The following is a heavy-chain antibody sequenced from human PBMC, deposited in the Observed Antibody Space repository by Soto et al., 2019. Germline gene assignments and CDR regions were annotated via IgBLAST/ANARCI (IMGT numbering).Heavy chain of an antibody. CDR3: ARDRYIVVVPAAHNCFDP. V-gene: IGHV1-2*02. CDR1: GYTFTGYY. J-gene: IGHJ5*02. D-gene: IGHD2-2*01. Sequence: ASVKLSCKASGYTFTGYYMHWVRQAPGQGLEWMGWINPNSGGTNYAQKFQGRVTMTRDTSISTAYMELSRLRSDDTAVYYCARDRYIVVVPAAHNCFDPWCQGTLVTVS. CDR2: INPNSGGT.